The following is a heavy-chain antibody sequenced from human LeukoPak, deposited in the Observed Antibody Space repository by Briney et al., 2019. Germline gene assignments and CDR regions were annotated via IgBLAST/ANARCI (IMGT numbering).Heavy chain of an antibody. J-gene: IGHJ4*02. CDR1: GGSISSYY. CDR3: ARERVPRYFDY. V-gene: IGHV4-59*01. Sequence: SETLSLTCTVSGGSISSYYWSWIRQPPGKDLEWIGYIYYSGSTNYNPSLKGRVTISVDTSKNQFSLKLSSVTAADTAVYYCARERVPRYFDYWGRGTLVTVSS. D-gene: IGHD4/OR15-4a*01. CDR2: IYYSGST.